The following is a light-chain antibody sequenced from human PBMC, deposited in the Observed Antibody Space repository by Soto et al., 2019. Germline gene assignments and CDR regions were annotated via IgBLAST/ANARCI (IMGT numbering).Light chain of an antibody. CDR1: STDVGGYNY. V-gene: IGLV2-14*01. CDR3: SSYTSSSPYV. J-gene: IGLJ1*01. CDR2: DVS. Sequence: QSVLTQPASVSGSPGQSLTISCTGTSTDVGGYNYVSWYQQHPGKAPKLLIYDVSNRPSGVSDRFSGSKSGNTASLTISGLQAEDEADYYCSSYTSSSPYVFGTGTKLTVL.